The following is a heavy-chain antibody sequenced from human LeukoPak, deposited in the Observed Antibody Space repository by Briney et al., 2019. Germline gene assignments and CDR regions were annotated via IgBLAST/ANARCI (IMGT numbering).Heavy chain of an antibody. CDR1: GFSFSDYD. CDR2: ISGRSSHV. CDR3: GRAFPPLRTSSEGDL. Sequence: TPGGSLRLSCSASGFSFSDYDMNWVRQAPGKGLEWVSAISGRSSHVYYGESVKGRFTISRDNAKNSLYLQLDSLGVEDTAVYYCGRAFPPLRTSSEGDLWGQGTLVTVSS. J-gene: IGHJ1*01. D-gene: IGHD3-16*01. V-gene: IGHV3-21*01.